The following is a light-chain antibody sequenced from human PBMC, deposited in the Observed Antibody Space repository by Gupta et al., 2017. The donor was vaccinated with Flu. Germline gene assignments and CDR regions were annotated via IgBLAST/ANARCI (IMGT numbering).Light chain of an antibody. CDR1: QSVSSN. Sequence: EIVMTQSPATLSVSPGERATLSCRASQSVSSNLAWYQQRPGQAPRLLIYGASTRATGIPASLSGSGSGKEFTLTISSLQSEDVAVYYCQQYKTAPRTFGQGTKVEIK. J-gene: IGKJ1*01. CDR3: QQYKTAPRT. V-gene: IGKV3-15*01. CDR2: GAS.